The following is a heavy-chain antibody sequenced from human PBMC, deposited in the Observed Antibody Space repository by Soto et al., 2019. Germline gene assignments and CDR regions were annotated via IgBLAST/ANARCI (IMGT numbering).Heavy chain of an antibody. Sequence: EVQLVESGGGLVMPGGSLRLSCAASRFMFSSHSMNWVRQAPGKGLERVSSMSSDSVHIIYAESVKGRFTISRDNARNSLFLQMNNLRAEDTAVYYCAAFATRAYTSSLGVWGQGTTVTVSS. CDR2: MSSDSVHI. CDR3: AAFATRAYTSSLGV. V-gene: IGHV3-21*01. D-gene: IGHD6-6*01. CDR1: RFMFSSHS. J-gene: IGHJ6*02.